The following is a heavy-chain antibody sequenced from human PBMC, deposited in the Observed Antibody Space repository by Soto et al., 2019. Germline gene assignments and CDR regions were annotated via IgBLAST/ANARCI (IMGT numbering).Heavy chain of an antibody. Sequence: PGGSLRLSCAASGFTFSSYAMSWVRQAPGKGVEWVSVISGSGGSTYYADSVKGRFTISRDNSQNTLYLQMNSLRAEDTAVYYCAKEVAVVAANPFDYWGQGTLVTVSS. D-gene: IGHD2-15*01. J-gene: IGHJ4*02. CDR1: GFTFSSYA. V-gene: IGHV3-23*01. CDR2: ISGSGGST. CDR3: AKEVAVVAANPFDY.